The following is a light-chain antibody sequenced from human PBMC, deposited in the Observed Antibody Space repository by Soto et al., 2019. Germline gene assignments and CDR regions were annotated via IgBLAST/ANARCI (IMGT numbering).Light chain of an antibody. CDR1: QTISSS. Sequence: EIVLTQSPATLSLSPGERATLSCRASQTISSSLAWYQQKPGQSPRLLIYDAYNRASGVPPRFSGSGSGTDFTLSISSIEPEDFAVYYCQQRSNWPPITFGQGTRLDFK. J-gene: IGKJ5*01. V-gene: IGKV3-11*01. CDR3: QQRSNWPPIT. CDR2: DAY.